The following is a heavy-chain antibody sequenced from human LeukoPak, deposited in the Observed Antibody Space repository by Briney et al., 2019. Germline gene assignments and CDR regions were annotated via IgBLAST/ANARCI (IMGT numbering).Heavy chain of an antibody. CDR2: INSDGSST. CDR3: ARDRGWLQFDY. V-gene: IGHV3-74*01. CDR1: GFTFSSYW. D-gene: IGHD5-24*01. J-gene: IGHJ4*02. Sequence: GGSLRLSCAASGFTFSSYWMHWVRQAPGKGLVWFSRINSDGSSTSYADSVKGRFTISRDNAKNSLYLQMNSLRADDTAVYYCARDRGWLQFDYWGQGTLVTVSS.